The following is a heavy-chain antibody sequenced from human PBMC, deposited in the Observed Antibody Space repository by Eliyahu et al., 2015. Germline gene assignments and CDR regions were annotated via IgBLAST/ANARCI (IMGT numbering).Heavy chain of an antibody. CDR2: ISXEGTDK. J-gene: IGHJ4*02. CDR3: GREAITMIRGVPLDY. CDR1: GFSFSXXXA. V-gene: IGHV3-30-3*01. D-gene: IGHD3-10*01. Sequence: QEQLVESGGGVVQPGXSLRLSCAAXGFSFSXXXAMHRXRRAPGQGXEWVASISXEGTDKNYADSVKGRFTISRGNSKNTLYLQMNSLRAEXTAVYYCGREAITMIRGVPLDYWGQGTLVTVSS.